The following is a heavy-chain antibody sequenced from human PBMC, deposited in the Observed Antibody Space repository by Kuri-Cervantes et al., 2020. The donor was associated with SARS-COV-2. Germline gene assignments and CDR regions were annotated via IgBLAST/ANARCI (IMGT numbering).Heavy chain of an antibody. D-gene: IGHD6-19*01. CDR3: ARQGAYSSGYADY. V-gene: IGHV5-10-1*01. Sequence: KVSCKGSGYSFTSYWISWVRQMPGKGLEWMGRIDPSDSYTNYSPSFQGHVTISADKSSSTAYLQWSSLKASDTAMYYCARQGAYSSGYADYWGQGNPGHRLL. J-gene: IGHJ4*02. CDR2: IDPSDSYT. CDR1: GYSFTSYW.